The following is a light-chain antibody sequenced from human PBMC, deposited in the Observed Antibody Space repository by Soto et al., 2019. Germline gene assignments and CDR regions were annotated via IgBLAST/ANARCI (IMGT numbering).Light chain of an antibody. CDR2: ATS. J-gene: IGKJ1*01. CDR1: QNIDNY. V-gene: IGKV1-16*01. Sequence: DIQMTQSPSSLSASLGDRVTITCRASQNIDNYLNWYQQKPGKAPKLLIYATSTLQSGVPSRFSGSGSGTEFTLTISSLQPDDFAIYYCQHYKSYPWTFGQGTKVDIK. CDR3: QHYKSYPWT.